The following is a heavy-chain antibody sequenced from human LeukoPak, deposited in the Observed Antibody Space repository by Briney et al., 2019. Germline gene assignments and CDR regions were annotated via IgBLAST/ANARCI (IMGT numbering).Heavy chain of an antibody. CDR3: AKDAPYCSSTSCYPPNWFDP. CDR2: ISGSGGST. D-gene: IGHD2-2*01. V-gene: IGHV3-23*01. J-gene: IGHJ5*02. CDR1: GFTFSSYA. Sequence: GVLRLSCAASGFTFSSYAMSWVRQAPGKGLEWVSAISGSGGSTYYADSVKGRFTISRDNSKNTLYLQMNSLRAEDTAVYYCAKDAPYCSSTSCYPPNWFDPWGQGTLVTVSS.